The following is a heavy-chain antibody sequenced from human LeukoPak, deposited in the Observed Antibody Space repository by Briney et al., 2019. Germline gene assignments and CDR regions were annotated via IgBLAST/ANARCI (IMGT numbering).Heavy chain of an antibody. D-gene: IGHD1-1*01. CDR3: ARVEATTARSYYYYYMDV. CDR2: MSSGSTYI. V-gene: IGHV3-21*06. J-gene: IGHJ6*03. Sequence: PGGSLRLSCAASGFTFSSYAMTWVRQAPGKGLEWVSSMSSGSTYIYYADSVRGRFTISRDNAKNSLYLVMNSLRVEDTAVYYCARVEATTARSYYYYYMDVWGKGTTVTVSS. CDR1: GFTFSSYA.